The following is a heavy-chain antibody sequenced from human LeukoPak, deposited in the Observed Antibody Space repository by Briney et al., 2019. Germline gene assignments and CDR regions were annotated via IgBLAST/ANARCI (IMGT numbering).Heavy chain of an antibody. J-gene: IGHJ4*02. D-gene: IGHD6-19*01. CDR2: IYYSGST. CDR1: GGSISSSSYY. V-gene: IGHV4-39*07. Sequence: KPSETLSLTCTVSGGSISSSSYYWGWIRQPPGKGLEWIGSIYYSGSTYYNPSLKSRVTISVDTSKNQFSLKLSSVTAADTAVYYCASASGGGFDYWGQGTLVTVSS. CDR3: ASASGGGFDY.